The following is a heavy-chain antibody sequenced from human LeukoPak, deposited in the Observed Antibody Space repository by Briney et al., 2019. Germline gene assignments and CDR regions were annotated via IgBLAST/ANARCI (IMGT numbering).Heavy chain of an antibody. CDR2: IYHSGST. Sequence: PSETLSLTCAVSGGSISSGGYSWSWIRQPPGKGLEWIGYIYHSGSTYYNPSLKSRVTISVDRSKNQFSLKLSSVTAADTAVYYCARGEGGGFDPWGQGTLVTVSS. CDR3: ARGEGGGFDP. CDR1: GGSISSGGYS. J-gene: IGHJ5*02. V-gene: IGHV4-30-2*01.